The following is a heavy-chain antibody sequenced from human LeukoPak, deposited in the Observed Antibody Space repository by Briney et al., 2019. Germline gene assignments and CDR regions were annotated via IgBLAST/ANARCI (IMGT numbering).Heavy chain of an antibody. CDR3: ARAAARGYCSSTSCHGEIDY. J-gene: IGHJ4*02. Sequence: SETLSLTCTVSGGSISSSGYYWGWIRQPPGKGLEWIGSIYYSGSTNYNPSLKSRVTISVDTSKNQFSLKLSSVTAADTAVYYCARAAARGYCSSTSCHGEIDYWGQGTLVTVSS. V-gene: IGHV4-39*07. CDR1: GGSISSSGYY. CDR2: IYYSGST. D-gene: IGHD2-2*01.